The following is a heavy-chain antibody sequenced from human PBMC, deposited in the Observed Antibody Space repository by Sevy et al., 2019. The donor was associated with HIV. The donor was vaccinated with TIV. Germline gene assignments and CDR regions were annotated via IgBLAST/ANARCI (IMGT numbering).Heavy chain of an antibody. J-gene: IGHJ6*02. CDR1: GGTFSSFA. Sequence: ASVKVSCKASGGTFSSFALSWVRQAPGQGLEWMGGIIPIFGTTKYAQKFQGRVTIIADESTSTAYMELSSLGSEDTAVYYCARPSYGSGRGYQNYFYYYGMDDWGPGITVTVSS. D-gene: IGHD3-10*01. CDR3: ARPSYGSGRGYQNYFYYYGMDD. CDR2: IIPIFGTT. V-gene: IGHV1-69*13.